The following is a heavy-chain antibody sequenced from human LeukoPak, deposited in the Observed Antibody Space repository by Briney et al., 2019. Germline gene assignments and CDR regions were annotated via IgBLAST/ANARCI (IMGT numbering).Heavy chain of an antibody. J-gene: IGHJ4*02. D-gene: IGHD6-13*01. V-gene: IGHV4-34*01. Sequence: SETLSLTCAVYGGSFSGYYWSWIRQPPGKGLEWIGEINHSGSTNYNPSLKSRVTISVDTSKNQFSLKLSSVTAADTAVYYCARGPYSSNWYNYWGQGTLVTVSS. CDR1: GGSFSGYY. CDR3: ARGPYSSNWYNY. CDR2: INHSGST.